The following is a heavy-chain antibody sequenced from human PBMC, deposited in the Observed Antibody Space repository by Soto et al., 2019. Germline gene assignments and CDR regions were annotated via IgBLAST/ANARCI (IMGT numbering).Heavy chain of an antibody. Sequence: SGHTLVNPTQTLTLTCTFSGFSLSTSGMCVSWIRQPPGKALEWLALIDWEDDKYYSTSLKPRLTISKDTSNNQVFLKMTNMDPVDTATYYCWSNSRATRAGEIWGQGTMVTV. D-gene: IGHD1-26*01. CDR2: IDWEDDK. CDR1: GFSLSTSGMC. CDR3: WSNSRATRAGEI. J-gene: IGHJ3*02. V-gene: IGHV2-70*01.